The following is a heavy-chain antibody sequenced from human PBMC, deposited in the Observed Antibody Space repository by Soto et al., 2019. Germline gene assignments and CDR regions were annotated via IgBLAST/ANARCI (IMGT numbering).Heavy chain of an antibody. Sequence: QVKLVSSGAEVKKPGASLKVSCKASGYTFTSYGISWVRQAPGQGLEWRGWISAYNGNTNYAQKLQGRVTMTTDTSTSTAYMELRSLRSDDTAVYYCARGVHSGSYFGWFLWGQGTLVTVSS. J-gene: IGHJ4*02. D-gene: IGHD1-26*01. V-gene: IGHV1-18*01. CDR2: ISAYNGNT. CDR3: ARGVHSGSYFGWFL. CDR1: GYTFTSYG.